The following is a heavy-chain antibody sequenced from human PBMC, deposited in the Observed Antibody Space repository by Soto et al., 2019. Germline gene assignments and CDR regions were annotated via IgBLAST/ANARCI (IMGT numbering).Heavy chain of an antibody. V-gene: IGHV5-51*01. Sequence: GESLKISCKGSGYSFTGYWIGWVRQMPGKGLEWMGIIYPGDSDTRYSPSFQGQVTISADKSISTAYLQWSSLKASDTAMYYCARLSGDIVVVVAATFNWFDPWGQGTLVTVSS. CDR3: ARLSGDIVVVVAATFNWFDP. CDR1: GYSFTGYW. D-gene: IGHD2-15*01. CDR2: IYPGDSDT. J-gene: IGHJ5*02.